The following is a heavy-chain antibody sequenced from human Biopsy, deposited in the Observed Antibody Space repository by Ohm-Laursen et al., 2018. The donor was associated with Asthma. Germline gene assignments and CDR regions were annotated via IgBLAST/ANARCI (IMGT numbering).Heavy chain of an antibody. CDR3: VRDGTDDAFDI. V-gene: IGHV3-30*03. CDR1: GLTFRNYG. Sequence: SLRLSCTASGLTFRNYGMHWVRQAPGKGLEWVALISFDGSTKYFADSVKGRFTMARDNSKNTLDLQMNSLREEDTAVYYCVRDGTDDAFDIWGQGTVVSVSS. J-gene: IGHJ3*02. D-gene: IGHD1-1*01. CDR2: ISFDGSTK.